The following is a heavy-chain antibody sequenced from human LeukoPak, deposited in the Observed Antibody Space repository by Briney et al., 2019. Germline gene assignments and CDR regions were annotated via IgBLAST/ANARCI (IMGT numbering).Heavy chain of an antibody. V-gene: IGHV4-34*01. Sequence: SETLSLTCAVYGVSFSGYYWSWIRQPPGKGLEWIGEINHSGSTNYNPSLKSRVTISVDTSKNQFSLKLSSATAADTAVYYCARLGSSGWYYWGQGTLVTVSS. CDR2: INHSGST. D-gene: IGHD6-19*01. CDR1: GVSFSGYY. CDR3: ARLGSSGWYY. J-gene: IGHJ4*02.